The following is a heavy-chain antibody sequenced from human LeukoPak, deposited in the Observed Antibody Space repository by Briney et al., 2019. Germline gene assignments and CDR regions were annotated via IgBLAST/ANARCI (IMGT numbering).Heavy chain of an antibody. CDR2: IYYSGST. CDR3: ARSPGGVNNWFDP. V-gene: IGHV4-59*01. Sequence: PSETLSLTCTVSGGSISSYYWSRIRQPPGKGLEWIGYIYYSGSTNYNPSLKSRVTISVDTSKNQLSLKLSSVTAADTAVYYCARSPGGVNNWFDPWGQGTLVTVSS. D-gene: IGHD2-8*01. CDR1: GGSISSYY. J-gene: IGHJ5*02.